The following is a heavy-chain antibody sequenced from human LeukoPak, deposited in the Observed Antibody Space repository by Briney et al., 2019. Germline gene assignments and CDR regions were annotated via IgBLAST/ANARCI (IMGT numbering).Heavy chain of an antibody. Sequence: SETLSLTCTISDDSISSNRYFWAWIRQPPGGGLEWIASINYNWRTYYNPSLKSRLTISIDTAKRQFSLKLTSVTAADTALYYCARDIDDVGALLDFWGQGTLVTVSS. J-gene: IGHJ4*02. V-gene: IGHV4-39*07. CDR3: ARDIDDVGALLDF. CDR1: DDSISSNRYF. CDR2: INYNWRT. D-gene: IGHD1-26*01.